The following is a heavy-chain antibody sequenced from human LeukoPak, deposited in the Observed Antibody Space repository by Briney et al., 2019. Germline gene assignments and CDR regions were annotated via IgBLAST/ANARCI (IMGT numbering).Heavy chain of an antibody. CDR2: ISHGGRT. CDR3: AKGFLEWVPDS. D-gene: IGHD3-3*01. V-gene: IGHV4-34*01. J-gene: IGHJ5*01. CDR1: DGSFSDFY. Sequence: PSETLSLTCAVSDGSFSDFYWSWIRQPPGKGLEWIGEISHGGRTNYNPSLESRVTISVDTSKNHFSLKLTSVSAADAAVCSCAKGFLEWVPDSWGQGTLVAVSS.